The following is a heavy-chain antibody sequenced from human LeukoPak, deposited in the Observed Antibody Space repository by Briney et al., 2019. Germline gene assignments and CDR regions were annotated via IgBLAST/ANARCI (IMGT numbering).Heavy chain of an antibody. V-gene: IGHV3-30*02. D-gene: IGHD3-22*01. Sequence: GGSLRLSCAASGFTFSSYGMHWVRQAPGKGLEWVAFIRYDGSNKYYADSVKGRFTISRDNSKNTLYLQMNSLRAEDTAVYYCAKWGGDYYDRFHDWFDPWGQGTLVTVSS. CDR1: GFTFSSYG. CDR2: IRYDGSNK. J-gene: IGHJ5*02. CDR3: AKWGGDYYDRFHDWFDP.